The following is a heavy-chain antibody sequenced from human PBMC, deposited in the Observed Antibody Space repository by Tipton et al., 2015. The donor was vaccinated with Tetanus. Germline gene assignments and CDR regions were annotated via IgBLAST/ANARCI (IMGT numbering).Heavy chain of an antibody. CDR1: GGSISSSNYY. V-gene: IGHV4-39*01. J-gene: IGHJ3*02. CDR2: IYHSGTT. D-gene: IGHD2-21*02. CDR3: ARLSSTANDAHAFDI. Sequence: LRLSCTVSGGSISSSNYYWGWIRQPPGKGLEWIGSIYHSGTTYYKPSLRSRVTMSVDTSKIQFSLKLSYVTAADTAVYYCARLSSTANDAHAFDIWGQGTMVTVSS.